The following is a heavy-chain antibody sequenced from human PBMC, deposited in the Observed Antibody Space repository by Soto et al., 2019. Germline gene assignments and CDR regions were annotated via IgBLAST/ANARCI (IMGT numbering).Heavy chain of an antibody. J-gene: IGHJ5*02. Sequence: PSETLSLTCTVSGGSISSYYWSWIRQPPGKGLEWIGYIYYSGSTNYNPSLKSRVTISVDTSKNQFSLKLSSVTAADTAVYYCERGGDVTTRPGWFDPWGQGTLVTVSS. CDR3: ERGGDVTTRPGWFDP. CDR1: GGSISSYY. CDR2: IYYSGST. D-gene: IGHD4-17*01. V-gene: IGHV4-59*01.